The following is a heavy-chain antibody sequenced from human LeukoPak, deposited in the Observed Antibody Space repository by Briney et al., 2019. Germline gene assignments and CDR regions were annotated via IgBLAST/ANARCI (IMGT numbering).Heavy chain of an antibody. CDR1: GGPFSGYY. D-gene: IGHD6-19*01. V-gene: IGHV4-34*01. J-gene: IGHJ4*02. CDR3: ARGYSSGWYVGY. CDR2: INHSGST. Sequence: SETLSLTCAVYGGPFSGYYWSWIRQPPGKGLEWIGEINHSGSTNYNPSLKSRVTISVDTSKNQFSLKLSSVTAADTAVYYCARGYSSGWYVGYWGQGTLVTVSS.